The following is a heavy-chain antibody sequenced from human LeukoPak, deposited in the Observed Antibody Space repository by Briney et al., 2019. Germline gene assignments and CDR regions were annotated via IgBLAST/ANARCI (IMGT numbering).Heavy chain of an antibody. CDR1: GGSISSYY. D-gene: IGHD1-26*01. CDR3: ARDMVGATHYYGMDV. J-gene: IGHJ6*02. CDR2: IYYSGST. V-gene: IGHV4-59*01. Sequence: NPSETLSLTCTVSGGSISSYYWSWIRQPPGKGLEWIGYIYYSGSTNYNPSLKSRVTISVDTSKNQFSLKLSSVAAADTAVYYCARDMVGATHYYGMDVWGQGTTVTVSS.